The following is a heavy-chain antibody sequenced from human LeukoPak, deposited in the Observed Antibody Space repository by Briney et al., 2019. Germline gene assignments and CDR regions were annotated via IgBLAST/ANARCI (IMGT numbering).Heavy chain of an antibody. CDR1: GASFSTYY. D-gene: IGHD4-11*01. CDR2: VYYSGST. V-gene: IGHV4-59*12. Sequence: PSETLSLTCSISGASFSTYYWSWIRQPPGKGLEWIGYVYYSGSTTYNPSLESRVTISVDTSKNQFSLNLTSVTAADTAVYYCARFYSYYYYMDVWGKGATVTVSS. J-gene: IGHJ6*03. CDR3: ARFYSYYYYMDV.